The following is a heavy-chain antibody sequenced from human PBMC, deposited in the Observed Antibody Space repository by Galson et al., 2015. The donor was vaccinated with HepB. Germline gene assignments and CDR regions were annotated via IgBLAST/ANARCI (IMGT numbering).Heavy chain of an antibody. V-gene: IGHV3-74*01. CDR2: ISSDGRTT. D-gene: IGHD3-3*02. CDR3: TRVKEGLAGSSDY. J-gene: IGHJ4*02. CDR1: RFSLTNFW. Sequence: SLRLSCAASRFSLTNFWMHWVRQAPGKGLEWVSRISSDGRTTNYADAVKGRFTISRDNAKNTLYLQLNSLRVDDTAVYYCTRVKEGLAGSSDYCGQGTLVTVSS.